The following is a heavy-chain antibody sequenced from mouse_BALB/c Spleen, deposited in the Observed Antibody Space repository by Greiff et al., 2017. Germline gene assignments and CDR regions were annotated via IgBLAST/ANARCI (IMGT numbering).Heavy chain of an antibody. CDR3: ARQGVSRYFDV. CDR1: GFTFSSYA. CDR2: ISSGGSYT. J-gene: IGHJ1*01. D-gene: IGHD6-2*01. V-gene: IGHV5-9-3*01. Sequence: DVKLVESGGGLVKPGGSLKLSCAASGFTFSSYAMSWVRQTPEKRLEWVATISSGGSYTYYPDSVKGRFTISRDNAKNTLYLQMSSLRSEDTAMYYCARQGVSRYFDVWGAGTTVTVSS.